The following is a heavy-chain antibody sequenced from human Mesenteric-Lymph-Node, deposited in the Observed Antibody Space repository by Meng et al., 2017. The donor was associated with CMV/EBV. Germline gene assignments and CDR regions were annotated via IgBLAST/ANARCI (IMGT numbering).Heavy chain of an antibody. V-gene: IGHV3-74*01. Sequence: GGSLRLSCAASGFTSSNCWMHWVRQAPGKGLVWVSHINTDGSSTSNADSVKGRFTTSRDNAKNTLYLQMNSLRAEDTAVYYCARALRGAAYYNWFDPWGQGTLVTVSS. CDR1: GFTSSNCW. CDR2: INTDGSST. D-gene: IGHD2-21*01. CDR3: ARALRGAAYYNWFDP. J-gene: IGHJ5*02.